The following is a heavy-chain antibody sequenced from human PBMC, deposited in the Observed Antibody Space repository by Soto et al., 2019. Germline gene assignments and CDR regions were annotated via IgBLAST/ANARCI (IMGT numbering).Heavy chain of an antibody. V-gene: IGHV4-4*02. CDR2: IYHSGNT. Sequence: SETLSLTCAVSGDSISSSNWWTWLRQPPGKGLERIGEIYHSGNTNYNPSLRSLVTISVDKSKNQFSLKLSFVTAADTAVYYCARDWDGYNNWFDPWGQGTLVTVSS. J-gene: IGHJ5*02. CDR1: GDSISSSNW. D-gene: IGHD5-12*01. CDR3: ARDWDGYNNWFDP.